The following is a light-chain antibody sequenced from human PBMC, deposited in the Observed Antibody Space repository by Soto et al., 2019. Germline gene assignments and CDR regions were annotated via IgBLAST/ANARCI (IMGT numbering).Light chain of an antibody. CDR2: DAS. J-gene: IGKJ1*01. CDR1: QSVSSY. CDR3: QQRSNWPT. V-gene: IGKV3-11*01. Sequence: EIVLTQSPATLSLSPGERATLSCRASQSVSSYLAWYQQKPGQAPRLLIYDASNRATGIPARFSGSGSGTDFTLTIRSLEPEDFAVYYCQQRSNWPTFCQGTKVEIK.